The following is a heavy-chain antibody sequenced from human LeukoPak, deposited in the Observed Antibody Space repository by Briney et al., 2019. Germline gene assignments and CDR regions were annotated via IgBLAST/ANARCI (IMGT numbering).Heavy chain of an antibody. D-gene: IGHD2-15*01. CDR3: ARMRRNIVVVVAATIPSPDP. Sequence: SETLSLTCTVSGGSISSSSYYWGWIRQPPGKGLEWIGSIYYSGSTYYNPSLKSRVTISVDTSKNQFSLKLSSVTAADTAVYYCARMRRNIVVVVAATIPSPDPWGQGTLVTVSS. J-gene: IGHJ5*02. CDR2: IYYSGST. CDR1: GGSISSSSYY. V-gene: IGHV4-39*07.